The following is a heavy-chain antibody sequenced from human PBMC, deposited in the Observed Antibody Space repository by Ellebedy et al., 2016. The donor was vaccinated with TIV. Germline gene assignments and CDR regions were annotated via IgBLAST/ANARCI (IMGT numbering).Heavy chain of an antibody. J-gene: IGHJ3*02. V-gene: IGHV3-7*01. D-gene: IGHD1-7*01. CDR2: IKQDGSEK. CDR1: GFTFSYYW. CDR3: ARSADWNYAFDI. Sequence: GESLKISXTVSGFTFSYYWMSWVRQAPGKGLEWVANIKQDGSEKNYVESVKGRFIISRDNAKNTLYLQMNSLRAEDTAVYYCARSADWNYAFDIWGQGTMVTVSS.